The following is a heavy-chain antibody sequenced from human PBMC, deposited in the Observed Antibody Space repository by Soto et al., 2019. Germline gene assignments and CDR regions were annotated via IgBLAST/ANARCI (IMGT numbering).Heavy chain of an antibody. D-gene: IGHD1-26*01. Sequence: ASVKVSCKPSGYSFSDYFIQWVRQAPAQGLEWVAWINPKTAATNYAKKFQGRVSLTGDTSSTTAYMELTRLRPDDAAVYYCARIKWGLNYYNGMDVWGQGTTVTVSS. CDR1: GYSFSDYF. CDR3: ARIKWGLNYYNGMDV. J-gene: IGHJ6*02. CDR2: INPKTAAT. V-gene: IGHV1-2*02.